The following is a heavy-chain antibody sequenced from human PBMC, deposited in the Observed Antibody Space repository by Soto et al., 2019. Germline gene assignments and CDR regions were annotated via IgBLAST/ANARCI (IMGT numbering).Heavy chain of an antibody. CDR1: GFTFSNAW. D-gene: IGHD3-3*01. CDR2: IKSKTDGGTT. J-gene: IGHJ3*02. CDR3: TTGETLRFLEWLPLRAQDDAFDI. V-gene: IGHV3-15*07. Sequence: GGSLRLSCAASGFTFSNAWMNWVRQAPGKGLEWVGRIKSKTDGGTTDYAAPVKGRFTISRDDSKNTLYLQMNSLKTEDTAVYYCTTGETLRFLEWLPLRAQDDAFDIWGQGTMVTVSS.